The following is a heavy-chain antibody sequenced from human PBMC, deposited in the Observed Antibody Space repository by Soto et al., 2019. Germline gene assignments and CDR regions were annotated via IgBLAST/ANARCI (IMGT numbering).Heavy chain of an antibody. CDR2: INSDGSST. CDR3: ARGTGDRRYYYYYSMDV. V-gene: IGHV3-74*01. CDR1: GFTFSSYW. D-gene: IGHD7-27*01. J-gene: IGHJ6*02. Sequence: GGSLRLSCAASGFTFSSYWMHWVRQAPGKGLVWVSRINSDGSSTSYADSVKGRFTISRDNAKNTLYLQMNSLRAEDTAVYYCARGTGDRRYYYYYSMDVWGQGTTVTVSS.